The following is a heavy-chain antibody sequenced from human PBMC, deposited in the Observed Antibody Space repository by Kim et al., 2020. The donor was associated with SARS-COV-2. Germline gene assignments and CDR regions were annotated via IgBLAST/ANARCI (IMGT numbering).Heavy chain of an antibody. V-gene: IGHV3-33*01. CDR1: GFTFSSYG. CDR3: ARDGRRYNWNRQSIKYNWFDP. CDR2: IWYDGSNK. Sequence: GGSLRLSCAASGFTFSSYGMHWVRQAPGKGLEWVAVIWYDGSNKYYADSVKGRFTISRDNSKNTLYLQMNSLRAEDTAVYYCARDGRRYNWNRQSIKYNWFDPWGQGTLVTVSS. J-gene: IGHJ5*02. D-gene: IGHD1-20*01.